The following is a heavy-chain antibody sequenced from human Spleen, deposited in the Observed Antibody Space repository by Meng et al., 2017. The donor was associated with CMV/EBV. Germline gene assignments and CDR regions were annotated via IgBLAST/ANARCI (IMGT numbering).Heavy chain of an antibody. CDR1: GFTFRSYA. CDR3: ARDQGEAGAVQD. Sequence: CAASGFTFRSYAMHWVRQAPGKGLEWVAVISYDGSNKYYADSVKGRFTISRDNSKNTLYLQMNSLRAEDTAVYYCARDQGEAGAVQDWGQGTLVTVSS. V-gene: IGHV3-30*04. J-gene: IGHJ4*02. D-gene: IGHD3-16*01. CDR2: ISYDGSNK.